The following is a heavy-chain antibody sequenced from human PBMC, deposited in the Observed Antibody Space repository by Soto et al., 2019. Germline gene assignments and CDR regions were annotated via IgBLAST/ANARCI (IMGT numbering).Heavy chain of an antibody. CDR3: ARFYSYFGSLDY. CDR1: GGSVSSGSYY. D-gene: IGHD3-9*01. V-gene: IGHV4-61*01. CDR2: IYYSGST. J-gene: IGHJ4*02. Sequence: PSETLSLTCTVSGGSVSSGSYYWSWIRQPPGKGLEWIGYIYYSGSTNYNPSLKSRVTISVDTSKNQFSLKLSSVTAADTAVYYCARFYSYFGSLDYWGQGTLVTVSS.